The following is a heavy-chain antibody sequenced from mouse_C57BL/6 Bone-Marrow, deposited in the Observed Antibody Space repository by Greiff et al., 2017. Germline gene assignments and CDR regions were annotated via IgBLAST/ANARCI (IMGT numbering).Heavy chain of an antibody. V-gene: IGHV5-16*01. J-gene: IGHJ1*03. D-gene: IGHD1-1*01. CDR2: INYDGSST. Sequence: EVKLMESEGGLVQPGSSMKLSCTASGFTFSDYYMAWVRQVPEKGLEWVANINYDGSSTYYLDFLKSRFIISRDNAKNILYLQMSSLKSEDTATYYCARSDYYGSSYDWYFDVWGTGTTVTVSS. CDR3: ARSDYYGSSYDWYFDV. CDR1: GFTFSDYY.